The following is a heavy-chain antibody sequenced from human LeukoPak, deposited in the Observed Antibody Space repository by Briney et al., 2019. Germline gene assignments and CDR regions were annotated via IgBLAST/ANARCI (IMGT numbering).Heavy chain of an antibody. CDR2: INHSGST. CDR3: ARVGVATISSYFDY. Sequence: SETLSLTCAVYGGSFSGYCWSWIRQPPGKGLEWIGEINHSGSTNYNPSLKSRVTTSVDTSKNQFSLKLSSVTAADTAVYYCARVGVATISSYFDYWGQGTLVTVSS. D-gene: IGHD5-12*01. J-gene: IGHJ4*02. V-gene: IGHV4-34*01. CDR1: GGSFSGYC.